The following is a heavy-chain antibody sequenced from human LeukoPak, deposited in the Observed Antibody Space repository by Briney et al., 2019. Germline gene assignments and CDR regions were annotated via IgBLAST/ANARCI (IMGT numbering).Heavy chain of an antibody. CDR1: GFTFSSYG. Sequence: GGSLRLSCAASGFTFSSYGMPWVRQAPGKGLEWVAVISYDGSNKYYADSVKGRFTIFRENSKNKLYLQMKSLRAEDTAVYYCATSPPGYDSSGHDYWGQGTLVTVSS. V-gene: IGHV3-30*03. CDR2: ISYDGSNK. CDR3: ATSPPGYDSSGHDY. J-gene: IGHJ4*02. D-gene: IGHD3-22*01.